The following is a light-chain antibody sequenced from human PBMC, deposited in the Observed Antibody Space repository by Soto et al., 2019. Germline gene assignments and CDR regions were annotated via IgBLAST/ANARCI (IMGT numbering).Light chain of an antibody. Sequence: QSALTQPASVSGSPGQSITISCTGTSSDIGNYNYVSWYQQHPGKAPKLMIYEVSNRPSGVSNRFSGSKSGNTASLTISGLQAEDEADYYCSSYTSRTTFELFGGGTKLTVL. V-gene: IGLV2-14*01. CDR3: SSYTSRTTFEL. J-gene: IGLJ2*01. CDR1: SSDIGNYNY. CDR2: EVS.